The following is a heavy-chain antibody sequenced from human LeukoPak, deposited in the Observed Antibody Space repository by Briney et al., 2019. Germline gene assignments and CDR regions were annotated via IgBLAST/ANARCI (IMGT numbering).Heavy chain of an antibody. Sequence: SQTLSLTCTVSGGSLSSGDYYWGWLRQPPGTGLEWIGYIYYSGSTYYNPSLKSRVTISVDTSKNQFSLKLSSVTAADTAVYYCARSFDNDSSVDYWGQGTLVTVSS. CDR1: GGSLSSGDYY. D-gene: IGHD3-22*01. V-gene: IGHV4-30-4*01. J-gene: IGHJ4*02. CDR2: IYYSGST. CDR3: ARSFDNDSSVDY.